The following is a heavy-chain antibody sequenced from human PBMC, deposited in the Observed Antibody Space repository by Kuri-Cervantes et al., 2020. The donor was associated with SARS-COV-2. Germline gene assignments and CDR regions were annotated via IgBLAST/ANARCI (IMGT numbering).Heavy chain of an antibody. V-gene: IGHV3-7*01. CDR3: ARRWATISVVWYFDL. CDR1: GFTFSSYW. D-gene: IGHD5-12*01. Sequence: GESLKISCAASGFTFSSYWMSWVRQAPGKGLEWVANIKQDGSEKYYVDSVKGRFTISRDNAKNSLYLQMNSLRAEDTAVYYCARRWATISVVWYFDLWGRGTLVTVSS. CDR2: IKQDGSEK. J-gene: IGHJ2*01.